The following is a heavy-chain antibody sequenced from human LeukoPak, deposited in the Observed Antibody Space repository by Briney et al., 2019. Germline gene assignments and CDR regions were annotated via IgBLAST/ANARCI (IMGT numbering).Heavy chain of an antibody. CDR3: ASHVVVTAGLDY. D-gene: IGHD2-21*02. J-gene: IGHJ4*02. Sequence: GGSLRLSCAASGLTVSSNYMSWVRQAPGKGLEWVSVIYSGGSTYYADSVKGRFTISRDNSKNTLYLQMNSLRAEDTAVYYCASHVVVTAGLDYWGQGTLVTVPS. CDR1: GLTVSSNY. CDR2: IYSGGST. V-gene: IGHV3-66*04.